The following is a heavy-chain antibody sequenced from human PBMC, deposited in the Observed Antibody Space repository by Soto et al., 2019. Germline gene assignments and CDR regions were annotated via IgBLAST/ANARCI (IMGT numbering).Heavy chain of an antibody. CDR2: IYYSGST. V-gene: IGHV4-31*03. CDR3: ARSEGIGGVPAASREAWFDP. J-gene: IGHJ5*02. Sequence: QVQLQESGPGLVKPSQTLSLTCTVSGGSISSGGYYWSWIRQHPGKGLEWIGYIYYSGSTYYNPSLKSRVTISVDTSKNQFSLKLSSVTAADTAVYYCARSEGIGGVPAASREAWFDPWGQGTLVTVSS. D-gene: IGHD2-2*01. CDR1: GGSISSGGYY.